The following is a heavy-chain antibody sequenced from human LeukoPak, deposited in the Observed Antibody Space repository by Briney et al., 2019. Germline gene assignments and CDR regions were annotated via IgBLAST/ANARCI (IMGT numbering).Heavy chain of an antibody. D-gene: IGHD6-19*01. J-gene: IGHJ4*02. CDR1: GFTFSSYA. Sequence: PGRSLRLSCLASGFTFSSYAMSWVRQAPGKGLEWVTSISGSGGSKYYADSVKGRFTISRDNSKNTLFLQMNSLRAEDTAVYYCAKETYSSGWYPYFDDWGQGTLVTVSS. CDR3: AKETYSSGWYPYFDD. CDR2: ISGSGGSK. V-gene: IGHV3-23*01.